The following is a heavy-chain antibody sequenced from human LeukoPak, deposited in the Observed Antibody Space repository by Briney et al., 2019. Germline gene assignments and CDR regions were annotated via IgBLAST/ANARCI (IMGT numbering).Heavy chain of an antibody. CDR2: INHSGST. Sequence: SETLSLTCAVSGGSISSGGYSWSWIRQPPGKGLEWIGEINHSGSTNYNPSLKSRVTISVDTSKNQFSLKLSSVTAADTAVYYCARTYTTTVVTQVYWYFDLWGRGTLVTVSS. D-gene: IGHD4-23*01. CDR3: ARTYTTTVVTQVYWYFDL. CDR1: GGSISSGGYS. V-gene: IGHV4-34*01. J-gene: IGHJ2*01.